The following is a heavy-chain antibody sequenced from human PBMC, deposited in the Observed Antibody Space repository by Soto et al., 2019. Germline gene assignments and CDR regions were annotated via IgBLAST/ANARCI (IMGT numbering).Heavy chain of an antibody. J-gene: IGHJ4*02. Sequence: PSETLSLTCTVSGGSISSRSDYWGWIRQPPGKGLEWIATIYDSGSTYYNPSLKSRTTISVDTSNNQFSLMLTSVTAADTALYYCARQINYYGSGSPKGYYFDSWGQGTLVTSPQ. CDR1: GGSISSRSDY. CDR3: ARQINYYGSGSPKGYYFDS. V-gene: IGHV4-39*01. CDR2: IYDSGST. D-gene: IGHD3-10*01.